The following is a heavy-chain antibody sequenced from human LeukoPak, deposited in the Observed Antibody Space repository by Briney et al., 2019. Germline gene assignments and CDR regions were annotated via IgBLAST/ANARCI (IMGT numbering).Heavy chain of an antibody. D-gene: IGHD2-15*01. Sequence: PGGSLRLSCAASGFTFSSYAMSWVRQAPGKGLEWVSAISGSGGSTYYADSVKGRFTISRDNSKNTLYLQMNSLRAEDTPVYYCAKGYCSGGSCYRFYGMDVWGQGTTVTVSS. CDR3: AKGYCSGGSCYRFYGMDV. J-gene: IGHJ6*02. CDR1: GFTFSSYA. V-gene: IGHV3-23*01. CDR2: ISGSGGST.